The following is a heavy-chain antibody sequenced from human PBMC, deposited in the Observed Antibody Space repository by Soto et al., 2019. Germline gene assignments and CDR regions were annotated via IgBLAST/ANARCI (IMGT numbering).Heavy chain of an antibody. Sequence: TSETLSLTCAVSGGSISSGGYSWSWIRQPPGKGLEWIGSIYYSGSTYYNPSLKSRVTISVDTSKNQFSLNLSSVTAADTAVYYCARGAKDYGDSYYYYGMDVSGQGTTVTVSS. V-gene: IGHV4-30-2*03. D-gene: IGHD4-17*01. J-gene: IGHJ6*02. CDR2: IYYSGST. CDR3: ARGAKDYGDSYYYYGMDV. CDR1: GGSISSGGYS.